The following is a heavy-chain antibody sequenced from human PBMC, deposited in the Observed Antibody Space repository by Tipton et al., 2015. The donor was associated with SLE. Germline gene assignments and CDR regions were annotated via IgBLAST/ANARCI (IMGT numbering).Heavy chain of an antibody. CDR1: GGSFSGYY. V-gene: IGHV4-34*01. Sequence: TLSLTCAVYGGSFSGYYWSWIRQPPGKGLEWIGEINHSGSTNYNPSLKSRVTISVDTSKNQFSLKLSSVTAADTAVYYCARVRGSNWLSFAFDIWGQGTMVTVSS. CDR2: INHSGST. D-gene: IGHD6-13*01. CDR3: ARVRGSNWLSFAFDI. J-gene: IGHJ3*02.